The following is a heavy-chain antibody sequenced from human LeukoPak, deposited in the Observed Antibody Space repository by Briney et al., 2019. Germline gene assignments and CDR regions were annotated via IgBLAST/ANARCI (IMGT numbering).Heavy chain of an antibody. Sequence: GASVKVSCKASGYTFTSYWIQWVRQAPGQGLEWVGLINPSDGSVAYAHRFQGRVTMTRDTSTSIVYMELSRLRSDDTAVYYCARGGGRWLAHNWFDPWGQGTLVTVSS. D-gene: IGHD6-19*01. CDR1: GYTFTSYW. CDR3: ARGGGRWLAHNWFDP. V-gene: IGHV1-46*01. CDR2: INPSDGSV. J-gene: IGHJ5*02.